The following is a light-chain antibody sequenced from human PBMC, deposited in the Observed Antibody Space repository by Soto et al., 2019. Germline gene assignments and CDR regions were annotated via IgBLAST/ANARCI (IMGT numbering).Light chain of an antibody. CDR1: SSDVGRYNY. CDR3: SSYATSSTLV. J-gene: IGLJ1*01. CDR2: EAS. V-gene: IGLV2-14*01. Sequence: QSALAQPASVSGSPGQSITISCTGTSSDVGRYNYVAWYQQHPGKAPKVLIFEASNRPSGVSSRFSGSKSGNTASLNISGLQAEDEADYYCSSYATSSTLVFGTGTKLTVL.